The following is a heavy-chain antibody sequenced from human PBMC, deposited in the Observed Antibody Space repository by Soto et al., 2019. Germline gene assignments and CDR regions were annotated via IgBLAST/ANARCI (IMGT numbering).Heavy chain of an antibody. J-gene: IGHJ4*02. Sequence: GGSLRLSCAASGFTFSSYSMNWVRQAPGKGLEWVSSISSSSSYIYYADSVKGRFTISRDNAKNSLYRQMNSLRAEDTAVYYCARGRGRIAARLEGYYWGQGTLVTVSS. D-gene: IGHD6-6*01. CDR3: ARGRGRIAARLEGYY. V-gene: IGHV3-21*01. CDR1: GFTFSSYS. CDR2: ISSSSSYI.